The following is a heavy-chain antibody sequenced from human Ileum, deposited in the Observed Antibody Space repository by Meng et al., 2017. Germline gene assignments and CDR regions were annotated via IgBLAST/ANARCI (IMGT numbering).Heavy chain of an antibody. CDR2: INHGGGT. CDR3: ARVDFRGDSRDSSGLGL. V-gene: IGHV4-34*01. J-gene: IGHJ4*02. Sequence: QDRLKEVGHQLFRPSETLSLTCAVYGGSFSGFYWGWIRQSPEKGLEWIGEINHGGGTNYNPSLSSRVTISVDTSKNQFSLKVNSVTAADTAFYYCARVDFRGDSRDSSGLGLWGQGTLVTVSS. CDR1: GGSFSGFY. D-gene: IGHD3-22*01.